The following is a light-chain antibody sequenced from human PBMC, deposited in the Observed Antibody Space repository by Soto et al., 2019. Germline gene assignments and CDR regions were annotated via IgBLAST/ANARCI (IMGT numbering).Light chain of an antibody. CDR3: QQYNSFSGT. CDR1: QSISTW. Sequence: DIQMTQSPSTLSASVGDRVTITCRASQSISTWLAWYQQKPGKAPKLLIYDASSLQSGVPSRFSGSGSGIEVTLTISSLQPDDFSTYYCQQYNSFSGTFGQGTKLEIK. V-gene: IGKV1-5*01. J-gene: IGKJ2*02. CDR2: DAS.